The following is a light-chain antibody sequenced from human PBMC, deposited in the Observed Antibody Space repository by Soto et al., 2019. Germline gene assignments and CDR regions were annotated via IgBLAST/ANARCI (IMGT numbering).Light chain of an antibody. CDR2: EVS. J-gene: IGLJ1*01. CDR3: SSYASNNILYV. Sequence: QSVLTQPASVSGSPGQSITISCTGTSSDVGAYDYVSWYQHPPGKAPKLIIYEVSNRPSGVSNRFSGSKSGNTASLTISGIQAEDEADYYCSSYASNNILYVFGTGTKVTV. CDR1: SSDVGAYDY. V-gene: IGLV2-14*01.